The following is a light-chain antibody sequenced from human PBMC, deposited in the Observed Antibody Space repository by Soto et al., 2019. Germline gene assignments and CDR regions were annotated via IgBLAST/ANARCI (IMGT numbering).Light chain of an antibody. J-gene: IGKJ1*01. CDR1: QSISVW. V-gene: IGKV1-5*03. CDR3: QQYNSYSPT. CDR2: KAS. Sequence: DIQMTQSPSTLSASVGDRVTITCRASQSISVWLAWYQQKAGKAPNLLIYKASRLESGVPSRFSGSGSETEFTLTISGLQPGDSANYYWQQYNSYSPTFGQGTKVEVK.